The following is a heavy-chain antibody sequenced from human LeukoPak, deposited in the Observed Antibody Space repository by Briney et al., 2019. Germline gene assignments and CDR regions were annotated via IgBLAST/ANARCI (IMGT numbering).Heavy chain of an antibody. CDR1: GFTFSSYT. CDR2: ISYDGSNK. J-gene: IGHJ4*02. D-gene: IGHD1-26*01. CDR3: AREWELVGCQDCLHFDY. V-gene: IGHV3-30-3*01. Sequence: PGGSLRLSCAASGFTFSSYTMHWVRQAPGKGLEWAAVISYDGSNKYYADSVKGRFTISRDNSKNTLYLQMNSLRAEDTAVYYCAREWELVGCQDCLHFDYWGQGTLVTVSS.